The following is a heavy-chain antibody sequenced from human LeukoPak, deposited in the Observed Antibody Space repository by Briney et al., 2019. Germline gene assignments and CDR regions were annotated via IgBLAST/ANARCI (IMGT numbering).Heavy chain of an antibody. Sequence: AASVKVSCKASGYTFTSYYMDWVRQAPGQGLEWMGIINPSGGSTSYAQKSQGRVTMTRDTSTSTVYMELSSLRSEDTAVYYCARDSGYASCVSPTCAMDYWGQGTLVTVSS. CDR2: INPSGGST. CDR1: GYTFTSYY. J-gene: IGHJ4*02. V-gene: IGHV1-46*01. D-gene: IGHD5-12*01. CDR3: ARDSGYASCVSPTCAMDY.